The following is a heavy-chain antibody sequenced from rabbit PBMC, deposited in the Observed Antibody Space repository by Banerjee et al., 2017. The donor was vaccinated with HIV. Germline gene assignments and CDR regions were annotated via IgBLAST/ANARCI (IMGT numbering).Heavy chain of an antibody. CDR1: GFTISSSYV. Sequence: LEESGGGLVQPEGSLTLTCTASGFTISSSYVMCWVRQAPGKGLEWIACIYTGSSGSTYYASWAKGRFTISKTSSTTVTLQMTSLTAADTATYFCVRGGLVVVIGNLWGQGTLVTDS. V-gene: IGHV1S45*01. J-gene: IGHJ4*01. D-gene: IGHD8-1*01. CDR2: IYTGSSGST. CDR3: VRGGLVVVIGNL.